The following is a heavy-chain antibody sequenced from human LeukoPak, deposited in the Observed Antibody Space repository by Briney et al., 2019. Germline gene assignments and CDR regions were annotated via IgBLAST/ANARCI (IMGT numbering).Heavy chain of an antibody. CDR3: ATDRNSGKYYDY. CDR1: GFTIINDA. V-gene: IGHV3-33*08. D-gene: IGHD1-26*01. J-gene: IGHJ4*02. Sequence: PGGSLRLSCAASGFTIINDAMHWVRQAPGKGLEWVAVIWYDGSNQYYVDSVKGRFTVSRDNAKNTLYLQMNSLRAEDTAVYYCATDRNSGKYYDYWGQGTLVTVSS. CDR2: IWYDGSNQ.